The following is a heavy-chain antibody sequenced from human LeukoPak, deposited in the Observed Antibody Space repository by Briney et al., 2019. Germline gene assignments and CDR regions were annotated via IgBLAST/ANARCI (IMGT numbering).Heavy chain of an antibody. CDR3: AREPKGIAAAGKKGRYFDL. J-gene: IGHJ2*01. Sequence: PGGSLRLSCAASGFTVSSNYMSWVRQAPGKGLEWVSVIYSGGSTYYADSVKGRLTISRDNSKNTLYLQMNSLRAEDTAVYYCAREPKGIAAAGKKGRYFDLWGRGTLVTVSS. D-gene: IGHD6-13*01. CDR2: IYSGGST. V-gene: IGHV3-53*01. CDR1: GFTVSSNY.